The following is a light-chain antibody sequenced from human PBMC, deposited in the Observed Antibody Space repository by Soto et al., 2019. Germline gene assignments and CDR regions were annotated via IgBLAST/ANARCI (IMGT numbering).Light chain of an antibody. Sequence: DFVMTHSPLSLPVTPVEPAAISXXSSQXLLHSNGYNYLDWYLQKPGQSPXXLIYLGSNRASGVPDRFSGSGSGTDFTLKISRVEAEDVGVYYCMQALQTPTFGQGTRLEIK. V-gene: IGKV2-28*01. CDR2: LGS. CDR1: QXLLHSNGYNY. CDR3: MQALQTPT. J-gene: IGKJ5*01.